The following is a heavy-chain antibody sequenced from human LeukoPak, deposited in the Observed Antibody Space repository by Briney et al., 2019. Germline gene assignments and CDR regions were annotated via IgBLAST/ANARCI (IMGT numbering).Heavy chain of an antibody. V-gene: IGHV1-69*13. CDR2: IIPIFGTA. CDR3: ARSERDATVTTDY. J-gene: IGHJ4*02. Sequence: SVKVSCKASGGTFSSYAISWVRQAPGQGLEWMGGIIPIFGTANYAPKFQGRVTITADESTSTAYMELSSLRSEDTAVYYCARSERDATVTTDYWGQGTLVTVSS. CDR1: GGTFSSYA. D-gene: IGHD4-17*01.